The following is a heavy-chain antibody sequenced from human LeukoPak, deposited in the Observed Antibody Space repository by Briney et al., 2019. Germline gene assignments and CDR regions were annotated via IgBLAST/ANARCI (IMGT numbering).Heavy chain of an antibody. CDR1: GGSINTSSYY. J-gene: IGHJ4*02. D-gene: IGHD6-19*01. Sequence: ASETLSLTCTVSGGSINTSSYYWGWIRQPPGKGLEWIGSMYYRGSTYYNSTLKSRVTISVDTSKNQFSLKLSSVTAADTAVYYCASIAVAGTWVDYWGQGTPVTVSS. V-gene: IGHV4-39*01. CDR3: ASIAVAGTWVDY. CDR2: MYYRGST.